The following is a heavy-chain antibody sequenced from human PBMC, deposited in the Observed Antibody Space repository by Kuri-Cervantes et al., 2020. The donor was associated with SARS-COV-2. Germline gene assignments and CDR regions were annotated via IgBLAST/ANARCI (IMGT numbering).Heavy chain of an antibody. Sequence: ASVKVSCRASGYTFTSYGISWVRQAPGQGLEWMGWISAYNGNTNYAQKLQGRITMTTDTSTSTAYMELRSLRSDDTAVYYCARESGSSGWYGFDYWGQGTLVTVSS. D-gene: IGHD6-19*01. V-gene: IGHV1-18*04. CDR1: GYTFTSYG. J-gene: IGHJ4*02. CDR2: ISAYNGNT. CDR3: ARESGSSGWYGFDY.